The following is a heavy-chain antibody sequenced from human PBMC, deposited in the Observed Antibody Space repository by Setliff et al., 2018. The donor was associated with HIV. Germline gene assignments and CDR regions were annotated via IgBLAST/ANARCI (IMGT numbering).Heavy chain of an antibody. D-gene: IGHD3-10*01. Sequence: SETLSLTCTVSGGSIRSGSFSWSWIRQPAGKTLEWIGHIYTGGSTNYNPSLSSRVTVSVDTSKNQFSLKLTSVTAADTAVYYCARDVSIRGGYYFDYWGQGTLVTVSS. CDR1: GGSIRSGSFS. J-gene: IGHJ4*02. V-gene: IGHV4-61*09. CDR3: ARDVSIRGGYYFDY. CDR2: IYTGGST.